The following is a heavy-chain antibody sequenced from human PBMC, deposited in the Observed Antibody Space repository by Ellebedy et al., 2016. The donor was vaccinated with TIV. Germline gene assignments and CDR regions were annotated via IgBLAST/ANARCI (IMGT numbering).Heavy chain of an antibody. D-gene: IGHD2-2*01. V-gene: IGHV3-23*01. J-gene: IGHJ4*02. CDR2: ISGSGGST. CDR1: GFTFSSYA. CDR3: VTAQLTAPGYFDY. Sequence: GESLKISXAASGFTFSSYAMSWVRQAPGKGLEWVSAISGSGGSTYYADSVKGRFTISRDNSKNTLYLQMNSLRAEDTAVYYCVTAQLTAPGYFDYWGQGTLVTVSS.